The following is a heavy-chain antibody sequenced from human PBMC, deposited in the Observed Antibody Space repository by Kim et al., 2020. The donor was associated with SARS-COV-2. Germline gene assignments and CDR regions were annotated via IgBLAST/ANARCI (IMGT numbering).Heavy chain of an antibody. CDR3: ARVGAHYDFWSGYYSWFDP. D-gene: IGHD3-3*01. V-gene: IGHV3-30-3*01. CDR1: GFTFSSYA. CDR2: ISYDGSNK. Sequence: GGSLRLSCAASGFTFSSYAMHWVRQAPGKGLEWVAVISYDGSNKYYADSVKGRFTISRDNSKNTLYLQMNSLRAEDTAVYYCARVGAHYDFWSGYYSWFDPWGQGTLVTVSS. J-gene: IGHJ5*02.